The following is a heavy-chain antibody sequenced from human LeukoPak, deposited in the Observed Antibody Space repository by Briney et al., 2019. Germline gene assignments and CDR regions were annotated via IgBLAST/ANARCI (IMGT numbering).Heavy chain of an antibody. CDR1: RGTLSSYA. Sequence: ASVTVSCKASRGTLSSYAINWMRQAPGQGLEWMGWINPKTGDTNFAKRFQGRVTMTRDTSISTVYMELNRLTSDDTALYYCARVGYCSGDRCYLHFDYWGQGTLVTVSS. D-gene: IGHD2-15*01. V-gene: IGHV1-2*02. J-gene: IGHJ4*02. CDR3: ARVGYCSGDRCYLHFDY. CDR2: INPKTGDT.